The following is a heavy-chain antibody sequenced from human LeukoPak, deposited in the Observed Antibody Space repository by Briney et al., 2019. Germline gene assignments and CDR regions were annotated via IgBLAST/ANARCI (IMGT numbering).Heavy chain of an antibody. CDR2: ISSNGGST. CDR1: GFTFSSYA. J-gene: IGHJ4*02. Sequence: GGSLRLSCAASGFTFSSYAMHWVRQAPGKGLEYVSAISSNGGSTYYANSVKGRFTISRDNSKNTLYLQMGSLRAEDTAVYYCARVEGDCSGGSCYSLIDYWGQGTLVTVSS. CDR3: ARVEGDCSGGSCYSLIDY. D-gene: IGHD2-15*01. V-gene: IGHV3-64*01.